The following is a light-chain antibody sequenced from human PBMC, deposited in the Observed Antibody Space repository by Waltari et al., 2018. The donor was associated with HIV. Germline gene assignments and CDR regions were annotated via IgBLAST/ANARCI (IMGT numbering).Light chain of an antibody. Sequence: QSALTQPASVSGSPGQSITISCTGTSSDVGGYNYVSWYQQHPGQAPKLMIYEVSNRPSGVSKRFAGSKSGNTASLTISGLQAEDEADYYCSSYTSSSTQVFGTGTKVTVL. CDR3: SSYTSSSTQV. CDR2: EVS. V-gene: IGLV2-14*01. J-gene: IGLJ1*01. CDR1: SSDVGGYNY.